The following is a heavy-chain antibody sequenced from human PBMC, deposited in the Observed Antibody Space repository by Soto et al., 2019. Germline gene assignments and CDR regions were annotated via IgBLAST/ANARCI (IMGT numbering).Heavy chain of an antibody. J-gene: IGHJ4*02. CDR1: GFTFSNAW. CDR3: TTAPYIVVVPAFRNRDY. Sequence: GESLKISCAASGFTFSNAWMSWVRQAPGKGLEWVGRIKSKTDGGTTDYAAPVKGRFTISRDDSKNTLYLQMNSLKTEDTAVYYCTTAPYIVVVPAFRNRDYWGQGTLVTVSS. CDR2: IKSKTDGGTT. D-gene: IGHD2-2*01. V-gene: IGHV3-15*01.